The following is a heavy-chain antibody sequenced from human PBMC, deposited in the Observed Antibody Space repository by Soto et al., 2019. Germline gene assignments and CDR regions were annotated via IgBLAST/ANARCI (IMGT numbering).Heavy chain of an antibody. V-gene: IGHV1-8*02. CDR3: ARGMTTVTKYYYYYMDV. CDR2: MNPNSGNT. J-gene: IGHJ6*03. D-gene: IGHD4-4*01. Sequence: ASVKVSCKASGYTFTGYYMHWVRQATGQGLEWMGWMNPNSGNTGYAQKFQGRVTMTRNTSISTAYMELSSLRSEDTAVYYCARGMTTVTKYYYYYMDVWGKGTTVTVSS. CDR1: GYTFTGYY.